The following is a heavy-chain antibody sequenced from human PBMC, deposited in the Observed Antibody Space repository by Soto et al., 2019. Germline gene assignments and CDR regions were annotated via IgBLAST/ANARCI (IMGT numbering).Heavy chain of an antibody. CDR3: ARDGNRNNYNGIHRVGYLRFDP. CDR2: IYYSGST. D-gene: IGHD1-26*01. Sequence: SSETLSLTCTVSGGSISSGSYYWGWIRQPPGKGLEWIGSIYYSGSTNYNPSLKSRVTISVDTSKNQFSLKLSSVTAADTAVYYCARDGNRNNYNGIHRVGYLRFDPWGQGTLVTVSS. CDR1: GGSISSGSYY. J-gene: IGHJ5*02. V-gene: IGHV4-39*02.